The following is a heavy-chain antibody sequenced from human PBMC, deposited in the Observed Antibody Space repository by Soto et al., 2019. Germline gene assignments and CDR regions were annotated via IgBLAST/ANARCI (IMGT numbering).Heavy chain of an antibody. CDR3: AKTYISSWYPDY. CDR1: GFTFSSYA. J-gene: IGHJ4*02. D-gene: IGHD6-13*01. CDR2: ISGNGGRT. Sequence: EVQLLESGGGVVQPGGSLRLSCAASGFTFSSYAMTWVRQAPGKGLEWVSLISGNGGRTYYADSVKGRFTISRDNFINTLSVQMNNLSAEDTAVYYCAKTYISSWYPDYWGQGTLVTVSS. V-gene: IGHV3-23*01.